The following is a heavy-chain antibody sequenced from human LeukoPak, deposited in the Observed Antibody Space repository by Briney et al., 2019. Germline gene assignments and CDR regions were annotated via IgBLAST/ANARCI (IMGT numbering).Heavy chain of an antibody. J-gene: IGHJ6*04. D-gene: IGHD6-13*01. CDR1: GFTFSSYA. CDR3: AREPYIAAAGTDYYYGMDV. Sequence: GGSLRLSCAASGFTFSSYAMHWVRQAPGKGLEWVAVISYDGSNKYYADSVKGRLTISRDNSKNTLYLQMNSLRAEDTAVYYCAREPYIAAAGTDYYYGMDVWGKGTTVTVSS. V-gene: IGHV3-30*04. CDR2: ISYDGSNK.